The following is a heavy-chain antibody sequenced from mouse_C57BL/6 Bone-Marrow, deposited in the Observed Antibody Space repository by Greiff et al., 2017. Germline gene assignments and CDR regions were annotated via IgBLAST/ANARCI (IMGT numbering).Heavy chain of an antibody. D-gene: IGHD1-1*01. V-gene: IGHV5-4*03. CDR1: GFTFSSYA. Sequence: EVMLVESGGGLVKPGGSLKLSCAASGFTFSSYAMSWVRQTPEKRLAWVATISDGGSYTYYPDNVKGRFTISSDNAKNNLYLQMSQLKSEDTAMYYCASEITTVVVPPRAYWGQGTLVTVSA. CDR2: ISDGGSYT. CDR3: ASEITTVVVPPRAY. J-gene: IGHJ3*01.